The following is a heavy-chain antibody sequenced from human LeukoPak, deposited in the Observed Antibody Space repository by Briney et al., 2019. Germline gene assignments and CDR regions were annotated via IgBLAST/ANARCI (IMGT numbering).Heavy chain of an antibody. D-gene: IGHD2-21*02. CDR2: IYYSGST. J-gene: IGHJ4*02. CDR1: GGSISSYY. Sequence: SETLSLTCTVSGGSISSYYWSWTRQPPGKGLEWIGYIYYSGSTNYNPSLKSRVTISVDTSKNQFSLKLSSVTAADTAVYYCARSAVVVTGFDYWGQGTLVTVSS. V-gene: IGHV4-59*01. CDR3: ARSAVVVTGFDY.